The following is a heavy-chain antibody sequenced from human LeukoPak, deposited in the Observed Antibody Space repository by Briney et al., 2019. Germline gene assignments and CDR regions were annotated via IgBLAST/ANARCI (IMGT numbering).Heavy chain of an antibody. J-gene: IGHJ6*03. CDR1: GGSISSYY. CDR2: IYTSGST. Sequence: SETLSLTCTVSGGSISSYYWSWIRQPAGKGLEWSGRIYTSGSTNYNPSLKSRVTMSVDTSKNQFSLKLSSVTAADTAVYYCARGPFLPFNANYHYYYYMDVWGKGTTVTVSS. CDR3: ARGPFLPFNANYHYYYYMDV. V-gene: IGHV4-4*07.